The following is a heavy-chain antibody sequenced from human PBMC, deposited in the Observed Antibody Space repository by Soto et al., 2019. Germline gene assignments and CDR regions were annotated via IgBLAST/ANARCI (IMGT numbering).Heavy chain of an antibody. CDR2: INAGNGNT. J-gene: IGHJ5*02. Sequence: ASVKVSCKASGYTFTSYAMHWVRQAPGQRPEWMGWINAGNGNTKYSQKFQGRVTITRDTSASTAYMELSSLRSEDTAVYYCARGLITMVRGASNWFDPWGQGTLVTVSS. CDR3: ARGLITMVRGASNWFDP. V-gene: IGHV1-3*01. CDR1: GYTFTSYA. D-gene: IGHD3-10*01.